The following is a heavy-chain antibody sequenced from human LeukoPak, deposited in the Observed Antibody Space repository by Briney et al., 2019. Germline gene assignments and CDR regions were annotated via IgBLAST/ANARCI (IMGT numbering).Heavy chain of an antibody. CDR2: INPGGGSI. CDR1: GYTFTNYY. Sequence: GASMKVSCKTSGYTFTNYYMHWVHQVPGQGLEWMGIINPGGGSITYAQKFQGRLIMARDMSTSTVYMDLSSLVSEDTAVYYCARGLITSSSDAFDIWGQGTMVTVSS. V-gene: IGHV1-46*01. J-gene: IGHJ3*02. CDR3: ARGLITSSSDAFDI. D-gene: IGHD6-13*01.